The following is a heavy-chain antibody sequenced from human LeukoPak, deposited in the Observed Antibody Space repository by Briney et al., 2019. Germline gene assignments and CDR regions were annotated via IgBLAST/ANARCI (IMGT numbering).Heavy chain of an antibody. D-gene: IGHD3-16*01. V-gene: IGHV3-64*01. CDR1: GFTFSSYA. CDR3: ARAGNDYVWDYYYYYYMDV. Sequence: GGSLRLSCAASGFTFSSYAMHWVRQAPGKGLEYVSAISSNGGGTYYANSVKGRFTISRDNSKNTLYLQMGSLRAEDMAVYYCARAGNDYVWDYYYYYYMDVWGKGTTVTVSS. CDR2: ISSNGGGT. J-gene: IGHJ6*03.